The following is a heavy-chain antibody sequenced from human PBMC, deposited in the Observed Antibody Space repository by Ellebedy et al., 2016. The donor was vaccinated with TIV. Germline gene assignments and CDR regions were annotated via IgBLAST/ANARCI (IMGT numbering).Heavy chain of an antibody. J-gene: IGHJ4*02. Sequence: PGGSLRLSWAASGLTFSRYGMHWIRQAPDKGLEWVAVIWYDGSIKYLADSVKGRFTISRDNFNNTLYLQMNSLRAEDTAVYYCAREVWYPASWGQGTLVTVSS. V-gene: IGHV3-33*01. D-gene: IGHD6-13*01. CDR2: IWYDGSIK. CDR1: GLTFSRYG. CDR3: AREVWYPAS.